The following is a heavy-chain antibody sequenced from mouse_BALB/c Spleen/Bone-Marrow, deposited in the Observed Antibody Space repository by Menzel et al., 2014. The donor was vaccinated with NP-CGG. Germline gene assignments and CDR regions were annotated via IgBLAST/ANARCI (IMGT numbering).Heavy chain of an antibody. Sequence: EVQGVESGGGLVQPGGSRKLSCAASGFTFSSFGMHWVRQAPEKGLEWVAYISSGSSTIYYADTVKGRFTISRDNPKNTLFLQKTSLRSEDTAMYYCASRAYWGQGTLVTVSA. J-gene: IGHJ3*01. CDR2: ISSGSSTI. CDR1: GFTFSSFG. V-gene: IGHV5-17*02. CDR3: ASRAY.